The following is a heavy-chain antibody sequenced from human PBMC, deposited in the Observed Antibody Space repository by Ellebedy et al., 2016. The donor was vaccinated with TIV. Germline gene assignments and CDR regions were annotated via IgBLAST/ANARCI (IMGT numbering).Heavy chain of an antibody. CDR3: ARVPGGNKNLDY. Sequence: GESLKISCAASGFTFSTYWMHWVRQAPGKGLVWVSRINSVGSSTPYADSVKGRFTISRDNAKNTRYLQINSLRAEDTAVYYCARVPGGNKNLDYWGQGTLVTVSS. CDR2: INSVGSST. V-gene: IGHV3-74*01. CDR1: GFTFSTYW. D-gene: IGHD4-23*01. J-gene: IGHJ4*02.